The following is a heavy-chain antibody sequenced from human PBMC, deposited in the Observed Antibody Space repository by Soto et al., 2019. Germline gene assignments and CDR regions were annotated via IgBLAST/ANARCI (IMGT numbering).Heavy chain of an antibody. J-gene: IGHJ6*02. CDR2: ITFSGNTV. V-gene: IGHV3-11*01. Sequence: GGSLRLSCAASGFTFRDSYMSWIRQAPGKGLEWISYITFSGNTVYYADSLKGRFTISRDNAKNSLYLQMNRLRAEDTAVYYCARVSWREKYGMDVWGQGTTVTVSS. CDR3: ARVSWREKYGMDV. CDR1: GFTFRDSY.